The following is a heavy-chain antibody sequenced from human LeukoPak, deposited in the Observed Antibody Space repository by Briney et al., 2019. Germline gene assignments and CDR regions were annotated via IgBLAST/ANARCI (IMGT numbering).Heavy chain of an antibody. CDR3: ARDYSSSWYRHEYFQH. J-gene: IGHJ1*01. D-gene: IGHD6-13*01. CDR1: GFTFGSYW. Sequence: GGSLRLSCAASGFTFGSYWMHWVRQAPGKGLVWVSRINSDGSSTSYADSVKGRFTISRDNAKNTLYLQMNSLRAEDTAVYYCARDYSSSWYRHEYFQHWGQGTLVTVSS. V-gene: IGHV3-74*01. CDR2: INSDGSST.